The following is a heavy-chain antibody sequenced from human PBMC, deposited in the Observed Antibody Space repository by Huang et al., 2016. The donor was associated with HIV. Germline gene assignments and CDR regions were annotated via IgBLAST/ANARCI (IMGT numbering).Heavy chain of an antibody. CDR2: SKQDESEK. V-gene: IGHV3-7*01. Sequence: GNSKQDESEKYYVDSVKGRFNISRDNAKKGLFLEMNNVRVEDTATYYCATKTAAMDIWGQGTTVTVS. J-gene: IGHJ6*02. D-gene: IGHD1-7*01. CDR3: ATKTAAMDI.